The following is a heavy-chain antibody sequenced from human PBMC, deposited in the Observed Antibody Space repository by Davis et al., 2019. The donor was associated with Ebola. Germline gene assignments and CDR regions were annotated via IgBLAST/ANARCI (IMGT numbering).Heavy chain of an antibody. CDR1: GFTFSSYS. V-gene: IGHV3-21*01. CDR3: ARYDYSYPRYFDL. Sequence: GGSLRLSCAASGFTFSSYSMNWVRQAPGKGLEWVSSISSSSSYIYYADSVKGRFTISRDNAKNSLYLQMNSLRAEDTAVYYCARYDYSYPRYFDLWGRGTLVTVSS. CDR2: ISSSSSYI. J-gene: IGHJ2*01. D-gene: IGHD4-11*01.